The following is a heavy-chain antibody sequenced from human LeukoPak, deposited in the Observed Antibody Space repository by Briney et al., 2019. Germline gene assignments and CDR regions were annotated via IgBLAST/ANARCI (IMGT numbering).Heavy chain of an antibody. CDR1: GFTFSSYG. J-gene: IGHJ4*02. D-gene: IGHD2-2*03. CDR3: AKGFGYCSSTSCLFDY. V-gene: IGHV3-30*02. Sequence: GGSLRLSCAASGFTFSSYGMHWVRQAPGKGLEWVAFIRYDGSNKYYADSVKGRFTISRDNSKNTLYLQMNSLRAEDTAVYYCAKGFGYCSSTSCLFDYWGQGTLVTVSS. CDR2: IRYDGSNK.